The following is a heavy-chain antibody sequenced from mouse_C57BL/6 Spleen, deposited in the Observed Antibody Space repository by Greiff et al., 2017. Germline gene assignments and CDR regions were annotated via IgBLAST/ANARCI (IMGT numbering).Heavy chain of an antibody. CDR1: GYAFSSYW. J-gene: IGHJ2*01. V-gene: IGHV1-80*01. CDR3: ASTGANYGYDSVY. D-gene: IGHD2-2*01. Sequence: VQLQQSGAELVKPGASVKISCKASGYAFSSYWMNWVKQRPGKGLEWIGQIYPGDGDTNSNGKFKGKATLTADKATSTAYMQLSSLTPEDSAVYFCASTGANYGYDSVYWGQGTTLTVSS. CDR2: IYPGDGDT.